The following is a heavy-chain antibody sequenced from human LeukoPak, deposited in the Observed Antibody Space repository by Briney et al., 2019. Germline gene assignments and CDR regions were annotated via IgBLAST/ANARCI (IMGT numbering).Heavy chain of an antibody. CDR2: ISSRSTTI. Sequence: GGSLRLSCAASGFTFSSYSMTWVRQAPGKGLEWVSYISSRSTTIHYADSVKGRFTISRDNAKNSLYLQMNSLRAEDTALYYCAKDITPMVRGVDYWGQGTLVTVSS. D-gene: IGHD3-10*01. J-gene: IGHJ4*02. CDR1: GFTFSSYS. V-gene: IGHV3-48*04. CDR3: AKDITPMVRGVDY.